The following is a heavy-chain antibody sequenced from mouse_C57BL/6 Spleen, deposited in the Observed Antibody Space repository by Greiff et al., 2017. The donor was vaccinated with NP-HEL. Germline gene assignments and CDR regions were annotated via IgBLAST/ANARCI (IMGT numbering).Heavy chain of an antibody. CDR2: FYPGSGSI. V-gene: IGHV1-62-2*01. Sequence: QVQLKQSGAELVKPGASVKLSCKASGYTFTEYTIHWVKQRSGQGLEWIGWFYPGSGSIKYNEKFKDKATLTADKSSRPAYMELSRLTPEDSAVYCCARCEDPDLSGFAYWGQGTLVTVSA. J-gene: IGHJ3*01. CDR1: GYTFTEYT. CDR3: ARCEDPDLSGFAY.